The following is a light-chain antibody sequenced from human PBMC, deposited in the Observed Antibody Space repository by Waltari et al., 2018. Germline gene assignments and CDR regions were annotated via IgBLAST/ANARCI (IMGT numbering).Light chain of an antibody. CDR1: QSISTY. J-gene: IGKJ3*01. Sequence: DIQMTQSPASLSASAGDRVTISCRASQSISTYLNWYQQKPGKAPKLLIYGASSLPSGVPSRFRGSGSGTDFTLTISSLQPDDFATYFCQQSYSTFTFGPGTKVDIK. CDR2: GAS. V-gene: IGKV1-39*01. CDR3: QQSYSTFT.